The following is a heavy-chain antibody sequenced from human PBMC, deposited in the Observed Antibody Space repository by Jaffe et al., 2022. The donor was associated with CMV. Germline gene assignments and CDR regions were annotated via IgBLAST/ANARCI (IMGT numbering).Heavy chain of an antibody. V-gene: IGHV1-2*02. CDR2: INPNSGGT. D-gene: IGHD3-3*01. J-gene: IGHJ3*02. CDR3: ARDYTIFGVVIPPFDDAFDI. CDR1: GYTFTGYY. Sequence: QVQLVQSGAEVKKPGASVKVSCKASGYTFTGYYMHWVRQAPGQGLEWMGWINPNSGGTNYAQKFQGRVTMTRDTSISTAYMELSRLRSDDTAVYYCARDYTIFGVVIPPFDDAFDIWGQGTMVTVSS.